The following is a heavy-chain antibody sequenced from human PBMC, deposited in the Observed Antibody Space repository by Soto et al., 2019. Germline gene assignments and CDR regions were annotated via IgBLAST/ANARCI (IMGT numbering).Heavy chain of an antibody. J-gene: IGHJ4*02. CDR3: VRRRASGYIYGYAY. V-gene: IGHV3-11*01. D-gene: IGHD5-18*01. CDR1: QFTFSDYY. Sequence: QVQLVESGGGLVKPGGSLRLSCVASQFTFSDYYMSWIRQAPGKGLEWISLISSSGHLTYYADSVKGRFTISRDNAKKSLYLEMKSVGAKDAAVYYCVRRRASGYIYGYAYWGQGTLVTVSS. CDR2: ISSSGHLT.